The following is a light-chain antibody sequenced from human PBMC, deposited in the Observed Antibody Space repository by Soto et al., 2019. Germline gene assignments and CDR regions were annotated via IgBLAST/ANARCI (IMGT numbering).Light chain of an antibody. CDR1: SSNIGSNY. V-gene: IGLV1-47*01. CDR3: AAWDDSLYGVV. J-gene: IGLJ2*01. CDR2: RNN. Sequence: QSVLTQPPSASGTPGQRVTISCSGGSSNIGSNYVYWFQQFPGTAPKLLIFRNNERPSGVPDRFSGSKSGTSASLAISGLRSDDEADYFCAAWDDSLYGVVFGGGTKLTVL.